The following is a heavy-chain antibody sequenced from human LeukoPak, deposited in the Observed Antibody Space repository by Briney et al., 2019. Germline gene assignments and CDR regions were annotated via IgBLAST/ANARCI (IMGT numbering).Heavy chain of an antibody. D-gene: IGHD5-12*01. Sequence: GGSLRLSCAASGFYFESYTMTWVRQAPGKGLEWVSLISATSSDINYAESVRGRFTITRDNAKNSLFLQMDSLRVEDTAIYYCAKGLFSAFDKYLDSWGQGTLVTVSS. CDR3: AKGLFSAFDKYLDS. CDR2: ISATSSDI. CDR1: GFYFESYT. V-gene: IGHV3-21*04. J-gene: IGHJ4*02.